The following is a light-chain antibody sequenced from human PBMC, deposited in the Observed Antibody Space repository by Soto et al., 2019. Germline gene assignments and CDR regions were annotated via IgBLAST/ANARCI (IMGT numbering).Light chain of an antibody. CDR2: DAS. J-gene: IGKJ1*01. V-gene: IGKV3-11*01. CDR3: HQRSNWPPWT. Sequence: IVLTQSPDTLSLSPGERATLSCLASQSVSNYLAWYQQKPGQAPRLLIYDASNRATGIPARFSGGGSGTDFTLTISSLEPEDFAVYYCHQRSNWPPWTFGQGTKVDIK. CDR1: QSVSNY.